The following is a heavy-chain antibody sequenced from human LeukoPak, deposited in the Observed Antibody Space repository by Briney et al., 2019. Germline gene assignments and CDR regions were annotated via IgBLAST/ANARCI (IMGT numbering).Heavy chain of an antibody. V-gene: IGHV4-34*01. CDR3: AIHSSSWYYGFDY. Sequence: SETLSLTCAVYGGSFSGYYWSWIRQPPGKGLEWIGEINHSGSTNYNPSLKGRVTISVDTSKNQFSLKLSSVTAADTAVYYCAIHSSSWYYGFDYWGQGTLVTVSS. CDR1: GGSFSGYY. CDR2: INHSGST. D-gene: IGHD6-13*01. J-gene: IGHJ4*02.